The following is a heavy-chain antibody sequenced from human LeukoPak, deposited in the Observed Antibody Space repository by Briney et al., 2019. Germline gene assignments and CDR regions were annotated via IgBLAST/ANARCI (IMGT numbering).Heavy chain of an antibody. D-gene: IGHD3-22*01. Sequence: SETLSLTCTVSGGSISSYYWSWLRQPPGKGLEWFGYIYYSWSTNYNPSLKSRVTISVDTSKNQFSLKLSSVTAADTAVYYCARFGYDSSGPSVYYFDYWGQGTLVSVSS. J-gene: IGHJ4*02. CDR3: ARFGYDSSGPSVYYFDY. V-gene: IGHV4-59*08. CDR2: IYYSWST. CDR1: GGSISSYY.